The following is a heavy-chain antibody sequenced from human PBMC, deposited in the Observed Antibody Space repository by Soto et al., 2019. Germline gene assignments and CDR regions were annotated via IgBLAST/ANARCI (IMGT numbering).Heavy chain of an antibody. CDR2: VSGRGADK. V-gene: IGHV3-23*01. CDR3: AKRKYGSGIYYYYGMDV. Sequence: GGSLRLSCAASGFTFSSYTMNWVRQAPGKGLEWVSGVSGRGADKFYADSVKGRFTISRDNSKNTLYLQMNSLRAEDTAVYYCAKRKYGSGIYYYYGMDVWGQGTTVTVSS. J-gene: IGHJ6*02. D-gene: IGHD3-10*01. CDR1: GFTFSSYT.